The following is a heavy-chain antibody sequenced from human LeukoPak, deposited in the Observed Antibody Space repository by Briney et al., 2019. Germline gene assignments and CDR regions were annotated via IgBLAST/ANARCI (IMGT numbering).Heavy chain of an antibody. Sequence: PGGSLRLSCAASGFTFSSYSMNWVRQAPGKGLEWVSSISSSSSYIYYADSVKGRFTISRDNSKNTLYLQMNSLRAEDTAVYYCAKDFGPYYYDSSGYPNWGQGTLVTVSS. D-gene: IGHD3-22*01. J-gene: IGHJ4*02. CDR2: ISSSSSYI. CDR1: GFTFSSYS. V-gene: IGHV3-21*04. CDR3: AKDFGPYYYDSSGYPN.